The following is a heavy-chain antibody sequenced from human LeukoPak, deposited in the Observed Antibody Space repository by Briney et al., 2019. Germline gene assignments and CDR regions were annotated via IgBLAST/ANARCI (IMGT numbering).Heavy chain of an antibody. CDR2: IYYSGST. CDR3: ARLASGSYGPLTPFDY. Sequence: SETLSLTCTVSGGSISSYFWSWIRQPPGKGLEGCGDIYYSGSTNYTPSLKRRVTISVATSKNHSSLRLSSATAADTAVYYSARLASGSYGPLTPFDYWGQGTLVTVSS. V-gene: IGHV4-59*08. J-gene: IGHJ4*02. CDR1: GGSISSYF. D-gene: IGHD1-26*01.